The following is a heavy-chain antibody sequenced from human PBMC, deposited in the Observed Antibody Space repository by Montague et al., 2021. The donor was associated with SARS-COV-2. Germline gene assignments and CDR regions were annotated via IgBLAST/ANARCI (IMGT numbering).Heavy chain of an antibody. D-gene: IGHD6-13*01. CDR2: IKQDGSEK. CDR3: ARDGRAAGPARGYYYYGMDV. V-gene: IGHV3-7*01. J-gene: IGHJ6*02. Sequence: SLRLSCAASGFTFSSYWMSWVRQAPGKGLERVANIKQDGSEKYYVDSVKGRFTISRDNAKNSLYLQMNSLRAEDTAVYYCARDGRAAGPARGYYYYGMDVWGQGTTVTVSS. CDR1: GFTFSSYW.